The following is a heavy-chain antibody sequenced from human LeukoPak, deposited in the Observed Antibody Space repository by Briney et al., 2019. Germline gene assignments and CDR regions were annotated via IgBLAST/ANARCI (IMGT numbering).Heavy chain of an antibody. CDR2: INSRGSST. V-gene: IGHV3-48*03. Sequence: GGSLRLSCAASGFTFSEYEMNWVRQAPGKGLEWVSYINSRGSSTYYTDSVKGRFTISRGNAKNSLYLQMNSLRAEDTAVYYCAREDYYDSSGYPDWGQGALVTVSS. CDR1: GFTFSEYE. J-gene: IGHJ4*02. CDR3: AREDYYDSSGYPD. D-gene: IGHD3-22*01.